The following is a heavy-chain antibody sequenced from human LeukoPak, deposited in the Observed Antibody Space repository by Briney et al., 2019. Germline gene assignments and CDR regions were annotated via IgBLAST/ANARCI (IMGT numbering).Heavy chain of an antibody. CDR1: GFTFSSYS. V-gene: IGHV3-48*04. Sequence: GGSLRLSCAASGFTFSSYSMNWVRQAPGKGLEWVSYISSSGSTIYYADSVKGRFTTSRDNAKNSLYLQMNSLRAEDTAVYYCARERGSYFVDYWGQGTLVTVSS. D-gene: IGHD1-26*01. J-gene: IGHJ4*02. CDR3: ARERGSYFVDY. CDR2: ISSSGSTI.